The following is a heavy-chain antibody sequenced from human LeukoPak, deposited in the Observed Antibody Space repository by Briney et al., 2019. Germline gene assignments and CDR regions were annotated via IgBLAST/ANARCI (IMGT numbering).Heavy chain of an antibody. CDR2: IYYSGST. V-gene: IGHV4-59*12. D-gene: IGHD3-22*01. J-gene: IGHJ5*02. Sequence: SETLSLTCTVSGGSISSYYWSWIRQPPGKGLEWIGYIYYSGSTNYNPSLKSLVTISVDTSKNQFSLKLSSVTAADTAVYYCARDAHYYDSSGYFWFDPWGQGTLVTVSS. CDR1: GGSISSYY. CDR3: ARDAHYYDSSGYFWFDP.